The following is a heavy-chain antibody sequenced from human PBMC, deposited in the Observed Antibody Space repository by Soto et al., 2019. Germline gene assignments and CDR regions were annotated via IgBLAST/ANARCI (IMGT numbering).Heavy chain of an antibody. J-gene: IGHJ6*03. V-gene: IGHV1-3*01. CDR2: INAGNGNT. CDR3: ARDRLELGDYYYYYMDV. Sequence: GASVKVSCKASGYTFTSYAMHWVRQAPGQRFEWMGWINAGNGNTKYSQKFQGRVTITRDTSASTAYMELSSLRSEDTAVYYCARDRLELGDYYYYYMDVWGKGTTVTVSS. D-gene: IGHD1-7*01. CDR1: GYTFTSYA.